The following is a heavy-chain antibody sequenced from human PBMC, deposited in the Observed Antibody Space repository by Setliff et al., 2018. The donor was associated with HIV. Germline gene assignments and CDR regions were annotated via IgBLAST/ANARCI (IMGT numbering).Heavy chain of an antibody. Sequence: SETLSLTCAVYGGSFSANYWTWIRQPPSEGLEWIGVIHHTGSTNYNPSLKSRVTISTDTSKKHFSLKVTSVTAADTAMYYCARDDIYGYVDFWGQGTLVTVSS. V-gene: IGHV4-34*01. CDR1: GGSFSANY. CDR2: IHHTGST. D-gene: IGHD5-18*01. J-gene: IGHJ4*02. CDR3: ARDDIYGYVDF.